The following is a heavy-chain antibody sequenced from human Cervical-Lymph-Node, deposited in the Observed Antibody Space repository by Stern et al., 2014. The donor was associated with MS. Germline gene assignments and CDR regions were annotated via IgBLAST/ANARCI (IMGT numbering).Heavy chain of an antibody. CDR2: INNSGYT. D-gene: IGHD4-11*01. CDR1: GDSISSSTHS. J-gene: IGHJ5*02. Sequence: QVQLQESGPGLVKPSETLSLTCSVSGDSISSSTHSWAWIRQSPGKGLEWIANINNSGYTYSNPSLRSRVTTSVDTSKNQLSLNGTPATAADTAVYYCARQSRTVLDPWGQGTLVTVSS. CDR3: ARQSRTVLDP. V-gene: IGHV4-39*01.